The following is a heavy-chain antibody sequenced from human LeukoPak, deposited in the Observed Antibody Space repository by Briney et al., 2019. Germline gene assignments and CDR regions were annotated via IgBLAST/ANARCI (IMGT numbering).Heavy chain of an antibody. CDR1: RFTFSSYS. Sequence: GGSLRLSCAASRFTFSSYSMNWVRQAPGKGLEWVSYVSGTSNTIYYADSVQGRFTISRDSAKNSLYLQMNSLRAEDTAVYYCARDRAGGSGIMAYDYWGQGTLVTVSS. CDR3: ARDRAGGSGIMAYDY. D-gene: IGHD3-10*01. V-gene: IGHV3-48*04. CDR2: VSGTSNTI. J-gene: IGHJ4*02.